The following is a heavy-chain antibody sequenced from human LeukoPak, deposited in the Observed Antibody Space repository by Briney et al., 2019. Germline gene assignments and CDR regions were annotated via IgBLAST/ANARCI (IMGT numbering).Heavy chain of an antibody. CDR3: ARDQIVGAIDY. J-gene: IGHJ4*02. Sequence: SVKVSCKASGGTFSSYAISWVRQAPGQGLEWMGGIIPIFGTANYAQKFQGRVTMTTDTSTSTAYMELRSLRSDDTAVYYCARDQIVGAIDYWGQGTLVTVSS. CDR2: IIPIFGTA. V-gene: IGHV1-69*05. CDR1: GGTFSSYA. D-gene: IGHD1-26*01.